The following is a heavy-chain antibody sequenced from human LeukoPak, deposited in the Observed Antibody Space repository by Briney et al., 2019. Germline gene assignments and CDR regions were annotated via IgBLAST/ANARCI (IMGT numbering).Heavy chain of an antibody. J-gene: IGHJ4*02. CDR1: GFIFRSYW. Sequence: GWSLRLSCAASGFIFRSYWMHWVRQAPGKGPVWVSRINTDGSRTSYADSVKGRFTISRDNAKNTLYLQMNSLRAEDTAVYYCATSSSDYWGQGTLVSVSS. CDR3: ATSSSDY. D-gene: IGHD2-2*01. CDR2: INTDGSRT. V-gene: IGHV3-74*01.